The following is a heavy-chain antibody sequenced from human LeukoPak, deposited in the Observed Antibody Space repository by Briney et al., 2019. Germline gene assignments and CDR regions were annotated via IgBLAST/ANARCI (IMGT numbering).Heavy chain of an antibody. CDR3: ARDDFDTAMVYNFFDP. J-gene: IGHJ5*02. Sequence: GASVKVPRKASGYTFSGHYIHWVRQAPGQGLEWMGVMHPTGGSTNYAQKFQGRVTMTRDTSTSTVYMELRGLTSEDTAVYYCARDDFDTAMVYNFFDPWGPGTLVTVSS. D-gene: IGHD5-18*01. CDR2: MHPTGGST. V-gene: IGHV1-46*01. CDR1: GYTFSGHY.